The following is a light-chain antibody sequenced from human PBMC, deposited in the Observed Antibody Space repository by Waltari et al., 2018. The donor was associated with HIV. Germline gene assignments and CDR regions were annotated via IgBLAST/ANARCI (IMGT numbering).Light chain of an antibody. V-gene: IGLV3-25*03. J-gene: IGLJ2*01. CDR3: QSADITGTLGV. Sequence: SYELAQPPSVSVFPGQTARLTCSGDALPRQFVYWYQQKPGQAPIVVIYKDSERPSGIPERFSGFISGTTATLTISAVQAEDEADYYCQSADITGTLGVFGGGTRLTV. CDR1: ALPRQF. CDR2: KDS.